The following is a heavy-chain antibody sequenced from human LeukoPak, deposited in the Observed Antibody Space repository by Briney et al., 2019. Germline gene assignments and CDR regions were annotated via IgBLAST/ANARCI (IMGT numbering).Heavy chain of an antibody. D-gene: IGHD6-19*01. Sequence: GGSLRLSCAASGFTFSSYSMNWVCQAPGKGLEWVSYISSSSTIYYADSVKGRFTISRDNAKNSLYLQMNSLRAEDTAVYYCARAFSSGWYYFDYWGQGTLVTVSS. CDR3: ARAFSSGWYYFDY. CDR1: GFTFSSYS. CDR2: ISSSSTI. J-gene: IGHJ4*02. V-gene: IGHV3-48*01.